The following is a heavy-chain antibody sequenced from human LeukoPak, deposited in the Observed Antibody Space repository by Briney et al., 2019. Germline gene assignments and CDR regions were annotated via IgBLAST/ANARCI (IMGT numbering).Heavy chain of an antibody. CDR1: GYGFSSYW. Sequence: GESLKISCKGSGYGFSSYWIGWVRQMPGKGLEYMGIICPGDSDTRCSQSFQGQITISADKSITTAYLQWSSLKASDTAMYYCARHTTVGGSLRFDYWGQGTLVSVSS. V-gene: IGHV5-51*01. D-gene: IGHD4-23*01. CDR2: ICPGDSDT. CDR3: ARHTTVGGSLRFDY. J-gene: IGHJ4*02.